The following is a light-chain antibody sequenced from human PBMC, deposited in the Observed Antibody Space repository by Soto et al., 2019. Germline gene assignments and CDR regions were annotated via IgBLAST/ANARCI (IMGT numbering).Light chain of an antibody. CDR3: RSYTSSSRVV. CDR2: EVR. CDR1: SSDVGGYNY. V-gene: IGLV2-14*01. J-gene: IGLJ2*01. Sequence: QSALTQPASVSGSPGQSITISCTGTSSDVGGYNYVSWYQQHPGKAPKLMIYEVRNRPSGVSNRFSGSKSGNTASLTISGLQAEDEADYYGRSYTSSSRVVFGGGTKLTVL.